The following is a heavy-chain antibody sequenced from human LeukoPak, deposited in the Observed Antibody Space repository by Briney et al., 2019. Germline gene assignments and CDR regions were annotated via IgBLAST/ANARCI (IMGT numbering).Heavy chain of an antibody. D-gene: IGHD1-26*01. Sequence: SETLSLTCTVSGGSISRDYWSWIRQPPGKGLEWIGYIYYTGSTNYNPSLKSRVTISVDTSKNQFSLKLSSVTAADTAVYYCARDARSGSYRYWGQGTLVTVSS. V-gene: IGHV4-59*12. CDR2: IYYTGST. CDR1: GGSISRDY. CDR3: ARDARSGSYRY. J-gene: IGHJ4*02.